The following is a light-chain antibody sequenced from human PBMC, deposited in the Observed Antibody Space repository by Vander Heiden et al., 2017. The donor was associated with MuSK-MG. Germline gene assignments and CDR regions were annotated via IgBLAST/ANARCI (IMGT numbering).Light chain of an antibody. CDR2: EVA. CDR1: SSDVGAYSF. J-gene: IGLJ3*02. Sequence: QSALTQPPSASGSLGQSVTISCTGTSSDVGAYSFVSWYQQPPGKAPNLIISEVAKRPSGVPDRFSGSKSGNTASLTVSGRQAEDEAHYYCISYAGSDKLVFGGGTKLTVL. V-gene: IGLV2-8*01. CDR3: ISYAGSDKLV.